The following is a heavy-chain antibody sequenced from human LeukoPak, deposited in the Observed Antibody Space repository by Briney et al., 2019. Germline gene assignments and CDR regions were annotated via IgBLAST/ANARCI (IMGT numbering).Heavy chain of an antibody. CDR1: GFTFSSYG. V-gene: IGHV3-33*01. Sequence: PGGSLRLSCAASGFTFSSYGMHWVRQAPGKGLEWVAVIWYDGSNKYYADSVKGRFTISRDNSKNTRYLQMNSLRAEDTAVYYCATSWGPDTSAFRWGRDGMDVWGQGTTVIVS. D-gene: IGHD3-16*01. CDR2: IWYDGSNK. J-gene: IGHJ6*02. CDR3: ATSWGPDTSAFRWGRDGMDV.